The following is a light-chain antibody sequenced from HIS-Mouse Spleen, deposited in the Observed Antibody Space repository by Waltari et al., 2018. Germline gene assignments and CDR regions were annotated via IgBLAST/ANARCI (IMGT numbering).Light chain of an antibody. V-gene: IGLV2-14*03. CDR1: SSDVGGYNY. CDR3: SSYTSSSTYV. CDR2: DVS. Sequence: QSALTQPASVSGSPGQSITISCTGTSSDVGGYNYVSWYQQQPGKAPKLMIYDVSNPPAGVATRFSGSKSGNTASLTISVLQAEDEADYYCSSYTSSSTYVFGTGTKVTVL. J-gene: IGLJ1*01.